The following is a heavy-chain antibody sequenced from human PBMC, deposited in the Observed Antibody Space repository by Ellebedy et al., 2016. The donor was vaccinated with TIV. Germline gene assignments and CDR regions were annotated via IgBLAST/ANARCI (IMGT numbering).Heavy chain of an antibody. V-gene: IGHV1-46*01. Sequence: AASVKVSCKASGYTFTSYYMHWVQQAPGQVLVGMGLIHPSGGRTSYAQKCQGRVTMTRDTSTSTVYMELSSLRSEDTDVYYCARDPDYSNREYYFDYWGQGTLVTVSS. J-gene: IGHJ4*02. D-gene: IGHD4-11*01. CDR3: ARDPDYSNREYYFDY. CDR2: IHPSGGRT. CDR1: GYTFTSYY.